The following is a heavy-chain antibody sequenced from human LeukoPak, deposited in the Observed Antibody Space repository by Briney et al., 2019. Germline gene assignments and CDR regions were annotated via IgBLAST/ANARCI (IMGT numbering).Heavy chain of an antibody. D-gene: IGHD2-2*01. V-gene: IGHV3-21*01. J-gene: IGHJ6*04. CDR2: ISSSSSYI. CDR1: GFTFRSYS. CDR3: ARVSCSSTSCYAQYGMDV. Sequence: GGSLRLSCAASGFTFRSYSLNWVRQAPGKGLEWVSSISSSSSYIYYADSVKGRFTISRDNAKNSLYLQMNSLRAEDTAVYYCARVSCSSTSCYAQYGMDVWGKGTTVTVSS.